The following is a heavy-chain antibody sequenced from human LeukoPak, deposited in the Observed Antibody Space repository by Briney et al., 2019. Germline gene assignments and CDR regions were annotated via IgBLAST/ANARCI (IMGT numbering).Heavy chain of an antibody. CDR2: ISYDGSNK. CDR3: ARDQWYSSSWSYYYYGMDV. D-gene: IGHD6-13*01. V-gene: IGHV3-30-3*01. J-gene: IGHJ6*02. Sequence: PGGSLRLSCAASGFTFSSYAMNWVRQAPGKGLEWVAVISYDGSNKYYADSVKGRFTISRDNSKNTLYLQMNSLRAEDTAVYYCARDQWYSSSWSYYYYGMDVWGQGTTVTVSS. CDR1: GFTFSSYA.